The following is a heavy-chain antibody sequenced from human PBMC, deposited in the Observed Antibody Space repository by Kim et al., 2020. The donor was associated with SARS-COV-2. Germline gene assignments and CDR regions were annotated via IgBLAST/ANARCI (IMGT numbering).Heavy chain of an antibody. J-gene: IGHJ4*02. V-gene: IGHV4-39*01. Sequence: SETLSLTCTVSGDSISSSSYYWGWIRQPPGKGLEWIGSIYYSGSTYYNPSLKSRVTISADTSKNQFSLKLSSVTAADTAVYYCASIQWLVPTDYWGQGTLVTVSS. D-gene: IGHD6-19*01. CDR2: IYYSGST. CDR3: ASIQWLVPTDY. CDR1: GDSISSSSYY.